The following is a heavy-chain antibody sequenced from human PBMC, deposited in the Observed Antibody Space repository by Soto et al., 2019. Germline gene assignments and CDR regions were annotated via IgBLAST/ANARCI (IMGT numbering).Heavy chain of an antibody. V-gene: IGHV3-33*01. CDR3: ARKVAQRNAFDN. J-gene: IGHJ3*02. CDR2: IWSDGSDK. CDR1: GFTFRSYG. D-gene: IGHD2-15*01. Sequence: QVQLVESGGGVVQPGRSLRLSCAASGFTFRSYGLHWVRQAPGMGLEWVAVIWSDGSDKYYADSVKGRFTISRYNSKNTLYLQMTSLRAEDTAVYYCARKVAQRNAFDNWGQWTVATLSS.